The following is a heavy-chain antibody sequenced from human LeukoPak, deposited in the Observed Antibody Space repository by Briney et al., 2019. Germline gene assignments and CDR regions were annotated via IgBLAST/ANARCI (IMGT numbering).Heavy chain of an antibody. CDR2: IYYSGST. CDR3: ARVSFRGIAVAVSFDY. Sequence: SETLSLTCTVSGGSISSYYWSWIRQPPGKGLEWIGYIYYSGSTNYNPSLKSRVTISVDTSKNQFSLKLSSVTAADTAVYYCARVSFRGIAVAVSFDYWGQGTLVTVSS. D-gene: IGHD6-19*01. J-gene: IGHJ4*02. V-gene: IGHV4-59*08. CDR1: GGSISSYY.